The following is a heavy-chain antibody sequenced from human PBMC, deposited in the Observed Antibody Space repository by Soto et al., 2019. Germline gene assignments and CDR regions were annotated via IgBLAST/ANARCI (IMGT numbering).Heavy chain of an antibody. D-gene: IGHD4-4*01. CDR2: IWYDGSNK. J-gene: IGHJ4*02. Sequence: QVQLVESGGGVVQPGRSLRLSCAASGFTFSSYGMHWVRQAPGKGLEWVAVIWYDGSNKYYADSVKGRFTISRDNSKNTLYLQMNSLRAEDTAVYYCAREPLPFYSPYDAYFDYWGQGTLVTVSS. CDR3: AREPLPFYSPYDAYFDY. V-gene: IGHV3-33*01. CDR1: GFTFSSYG.